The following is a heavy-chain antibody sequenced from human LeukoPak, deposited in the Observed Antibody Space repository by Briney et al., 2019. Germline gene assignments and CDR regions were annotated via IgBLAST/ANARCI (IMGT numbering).Heavy chain of an antibody. CDR2: INPNNGGT. D-gene: IGHD3-22*01. Sequence: GASVKVSCKASGYTFTDYYIHWMRQAPGQGLEWMGWINPNNGGTNYAQKFQGRVTMTRDTSINTANMELSRLRSDDTAVYYCARELTTFYYDSGGHNVEYFQYWGQGTLVTVSS. CDR1: GYTFTDYY. J-gene: IGHJ1*01. V-gene: IGHV1-2*02. CDR3: ARELTTFYYDSGGHNVEYFQY.